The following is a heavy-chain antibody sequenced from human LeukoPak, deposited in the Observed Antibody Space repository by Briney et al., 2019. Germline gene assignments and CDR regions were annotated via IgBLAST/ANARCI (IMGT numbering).Heavy chain of an antibody. J-gene: IGHJ4*02. CDR1: GFTFSSYG. D-gene: IGHD6-19*01. CDR2: ISYDGSNK. V-gene: IGHV3-30*18. Sequence: PGGSLRLSCAASGFTFSSYGMHWGRQAPGKGLEWVAVISYDGSNKYYADSVKGRFTISRDNSKNTLYLQMNSLRAEDTAVYYCAKDSSGSYWGQGTLVTVSS. CDR3: AKDSSGSY.